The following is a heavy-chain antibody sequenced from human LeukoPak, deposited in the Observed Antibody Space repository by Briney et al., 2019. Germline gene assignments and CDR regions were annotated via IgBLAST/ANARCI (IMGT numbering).Heavy chain of an antibody. J-gene: IGHJ6*03. CDR1: GFTVSSNY. CDR2: IYSGGST. D-gene: IGHD2-2*01. Sequence: HPGGSLRLSCXASGFTVSSNYMSWVRQTPGKGLEWVSVIYSGGSTYYADSVKGRFTISRDNSKNTLYLQMNSLRAEDTAVYYCARGNIVVVPAAILYYYMDVWGXXT. V-gene: IGHV3-53*01. CDR3: ARGNIVVVPAAILYYYMDV.